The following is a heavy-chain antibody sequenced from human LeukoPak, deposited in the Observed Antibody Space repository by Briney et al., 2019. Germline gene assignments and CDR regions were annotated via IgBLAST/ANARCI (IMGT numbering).Heavy chain of an antibody. CDR2: ISYDGSNK. V-gene: IGHV3-30*18. CDR1: GFTFSSYG. Sequence: GRSLRLSCAASGFTFSSYGMHWVRQAPGKGLEWVAVISYDGSNKYYADSVKGRFTISRDNSKNTLYLQMNSLRAEDTAVYYCAKDSGSSGWYPKYYYYGMDVWGQGTTVTVSS. CDR3: AKDSGSSGWYPKYYYYGMDV. D-gene: IGHD6-19*01. J-gene: IGHJ6*02.